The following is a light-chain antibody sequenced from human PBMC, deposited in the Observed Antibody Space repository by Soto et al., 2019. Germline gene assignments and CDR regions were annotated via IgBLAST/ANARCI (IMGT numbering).Light chain of an antibody. CDR2: AAS. Sequence: DIQMTQSPSSLSASVGDRVTITCRASQHVGTYLNWYQHTAGKVPKLLIYAASHLQRGVPSRFSGSGSGTDFTLTISSLQPEDFATYYCQQSYSPVMYTFGQGTKLEI. V-gene: IGKV1-39*01. CDR1: QHVGTY. J-gene: IGKJ2*01. CDR3: QQSYSPVMYT.